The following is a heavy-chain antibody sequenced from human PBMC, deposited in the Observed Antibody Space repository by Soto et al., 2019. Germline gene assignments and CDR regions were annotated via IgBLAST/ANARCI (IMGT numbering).Heavy chain of an antibody. CDR3: AKAVEDY. CDR2: ISYDGSNK. V-gene: IGHV3-30*18. CDR1: GFTFSSYG. J-gene: IGHJ4*02. Sequence: QVQLVESGGGVVQPGRSLRLSCAASGFTFSSYGMHWVRQAPGKGLEWVAVISYDGSNKYYADSVKGRFTTSRDNSKNTLYLQMNSLRAEDTAVYYCAKAVEDYWGQGTLVTVSS.